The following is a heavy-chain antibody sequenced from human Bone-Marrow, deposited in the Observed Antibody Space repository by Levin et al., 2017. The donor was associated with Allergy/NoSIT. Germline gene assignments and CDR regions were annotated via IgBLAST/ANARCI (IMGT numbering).Heavy chain of an antibody. J-gene: IGHJ4*02. CDR2: ISTYNTNT. Sequence: ASVKVSCKASGYTFTSFGISWVRQAPGQGLEFMGWISTYNTNTNYAQSLQGRVTMTTDTSTSTAYLELRCLRSDDTAVYYCARERDYGVFFDYWGQGTLVTVSS. D-gene: IGHD4-17*01. CDR1: GYTFTSFG. CDR3: ARERDYGVFFDY. V-gene: IGHV1-18*01.